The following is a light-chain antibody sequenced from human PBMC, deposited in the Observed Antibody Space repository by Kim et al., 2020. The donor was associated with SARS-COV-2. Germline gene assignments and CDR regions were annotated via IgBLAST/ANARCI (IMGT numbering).Light chain of an antibody. CDR3: QAWDSSTKGV. CDR1: KMADKY. CDR2: QDT. Sequence: CPGRTSGISCSGDKMADKYVSWYQQSPGQCPVLVIYQDTKRPSGIPERFSGSNSGNTATLTISGTQTMDQADYYCQAWDSSTKGVFGGGTQLTVL. V-gene: IGLV3-1*01. J-gene: IGLJ3*02.